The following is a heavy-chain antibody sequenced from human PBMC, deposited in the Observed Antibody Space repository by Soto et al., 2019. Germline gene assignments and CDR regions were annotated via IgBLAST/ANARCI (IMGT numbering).Heavy chain of an antibody. J-gene: IGHJ4*02. V-gene: IGHV5-51*01. CDR3: AIHVSDADYLYYFDY. CDR2: IYPGDSDT. Sequence: RGESLKISCKGSGYSFTSYWIGWVRQMPGKGLEWMGIIYPGDSDTRYSPSFQGQVTISADNSISTSYLQWSSLKASDTAMYYCAIHVSDADYLYYFDYWGQGTLVTVSS. CDR1: GYSFTSYW. D-gene: IGHD4-17*01.